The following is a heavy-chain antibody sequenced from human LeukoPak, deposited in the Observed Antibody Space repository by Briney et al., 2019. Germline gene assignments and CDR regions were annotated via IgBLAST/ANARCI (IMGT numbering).Heavy chain of an antibody. D-gene: IGHD3-10*01. CDR2: ISDTETH. CDR1: GASISSSTYY. J-gene: IGHJ1*01. V-gene: IGHV4-39*01. Sequence: PSETPSLTCAVSGASISSSTYYWGWIRQTPGKGLECIGIISDTETHYYNPSLRSRVTISVDTSKNQLYLKMNSVTAADTAFYYCARHVDSLIRGDSGYFQHWGQGTQVTVSS. CDR3: ARHVDSLIRGDSGYFQH.